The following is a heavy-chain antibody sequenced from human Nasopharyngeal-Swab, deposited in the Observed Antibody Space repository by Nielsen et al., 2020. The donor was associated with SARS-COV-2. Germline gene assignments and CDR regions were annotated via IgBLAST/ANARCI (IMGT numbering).Heavy chain of an antibody. D-gene: IGHD6-25*01. J-gene: IGHJ6*03. Sequence: GSLRLSCTVSGGSISSYYWSWARQPPGQGPEWIGEIFPSGSTNYNRSLKSRVPISVDKSKNQFCLKLSSVTDADTAVYYCARAALENSSGRVVYYYYYMDVWGKGTTVTVSS. CDR1: GGSISSYY. V-gene: IGHV4-4*02. CDR2: IFPSGST. CDR3: ARAALENSSGRVVYYYYYMDV.